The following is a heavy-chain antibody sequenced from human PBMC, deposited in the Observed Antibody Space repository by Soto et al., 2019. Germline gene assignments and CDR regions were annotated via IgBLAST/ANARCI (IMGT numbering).Heavy chain of an antibody. J-gene: IGHJ4*02. CDR2: IDPSDSQT. CDR3: ARQIYDSDTGPNFQYYFDS. Sequence: GESLKIPCKGPGYSFAGYWITWVRQKPGKGLEWMGRIDPSDSQTYYSPSFRGHVTIPVTKSITTVFLQWSSLRASDTAMYYCARQIYDSDTGPNFQYYFDSWGQGTPVTVSS. D-gene: IGHD3-22*01. V-gene: IGHV5-10-1*01. CDR1: GYSFAGYW.